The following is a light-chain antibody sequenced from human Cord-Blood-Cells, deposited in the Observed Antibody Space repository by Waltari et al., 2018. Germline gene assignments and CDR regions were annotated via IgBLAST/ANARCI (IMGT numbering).Light chain of an antibody. CDR1: SSDVGGYHY. CDR2: DVS. Sequence: QSALTQPASVSGSPGQSLTISCTGTSSDVGGYHYVSWYQQHPGKAPKLWIYDVSHRPSGVSNRFSGSKSGNTASLTISGLQAEDEADYYCSSYTSSSTRVFGTGTKVTVL. V-gene: IGLV2-14*01. J-gene: IGLJ1*01. CDR3: SSYTSSSTRV.